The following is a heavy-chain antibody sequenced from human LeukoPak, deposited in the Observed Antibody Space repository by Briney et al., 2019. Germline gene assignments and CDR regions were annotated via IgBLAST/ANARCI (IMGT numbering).Heavy chain of an antibody. Sequence: PSETLSLTCAVSGDSISSGGYYWTWIRQHPGKGLEWVGYIYYSGSTSYNPSLESRVSISVDTSKNQFSLKLSSVTAADTAVYYCARGTGTSYPFWGQGTLVTVSS. D-gene: IGHD4-17*01. J-gene: IGHJ1*01. CDR3: ARGTGTSYPF. V-gene: IGHV4-31*11. CDR2: IYYSGST. CDR1: GDSISSGGYY.